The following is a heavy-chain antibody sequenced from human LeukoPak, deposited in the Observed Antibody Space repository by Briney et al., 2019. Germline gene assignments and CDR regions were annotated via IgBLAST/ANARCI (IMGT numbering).Heavy chain of an antibody. D-gene: IGHD3-16*01. V-gene: IGHV3-48*03. J-gene: IGHJ4*02. CDR3: ARGLYYDYVWDTDY. CDR2: ISSSGSTI. CDR1: GFTFSSYE. Sequence: LAGGSLRLSCAASGFTFSSYEMNWVRQAPGKGLEWVSYISSSGSTIYYADSVKSRFTISRDNAKNSLYLQMNSLRAEDTAVYYCARGLYYDYVWDTDYWGQGTLVTVPS.